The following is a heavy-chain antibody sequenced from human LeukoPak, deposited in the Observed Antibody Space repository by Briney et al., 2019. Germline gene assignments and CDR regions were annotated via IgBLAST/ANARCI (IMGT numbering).Heavy chain of an antibody. J-gene: IGHJ6*02. V-gene: IGHV4-31*03. Sequence: SQTLSLTCTVSGGSISSGGYYWSWIRQHPGKGLEWIGYIYHSGSTYYNPSLKSRVTISVDTSKNQFSLKLSSVTAADTAVYYCATSYGDYSYGMDVWGQGTTVTVSS. CDR3: ATSYGDYSYGMDV. D-gene: IGHD4-17*01. CDR1: GGSISSGGYY. CDR2: IYHSGST.